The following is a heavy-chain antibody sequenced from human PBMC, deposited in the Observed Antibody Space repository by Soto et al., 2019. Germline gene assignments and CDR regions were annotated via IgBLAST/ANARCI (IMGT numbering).Heavy chain of an antibody. Sequence: SETLSLTCTVSSDSIGSYYWIWIRQSPGKGLEWIGYTDYSGNTNYNPPLKSRVTISGDTSKNQFSLRLSSVTAADTAVYYCARAVGDPLYYLDYWGQGTLVTVSS. J-gene: IGHJ4*02. CDR2: TDYSGNT. V-gene: IGHV4-59*08. CDR1: SDSIGSYY. CDR3: ARAVGDPLYYLDY. D-gene: IGHD6-19*01.